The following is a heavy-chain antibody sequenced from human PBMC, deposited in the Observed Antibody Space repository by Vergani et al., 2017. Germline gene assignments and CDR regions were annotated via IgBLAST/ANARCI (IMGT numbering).Heavy chain of an antibody. CDR2: IIPIFGTA. J-gene: IGHJ6*03. D-gene: IGHD4-23*01. CDR3: ASEVVTPPYYDYFMDF. Sequence: QVQLVQSGAEVKKPGSSVKVSCKASGGTFSSYAISWVRQAPGQGLEWMGGIIPIFGTANYSQKFQGRVTITADESTRTAYMELSRVGSEDTAVYYCASEVVTPPYYDYFMDFWHRSTVIVVSS. CDR1: GGTFSSYA. V-gene: IGHV1-69*01.